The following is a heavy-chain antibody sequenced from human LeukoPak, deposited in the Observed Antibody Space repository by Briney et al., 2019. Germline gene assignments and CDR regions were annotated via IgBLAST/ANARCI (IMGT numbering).Heavy chain of an antibody. CDR3: ARGGIRGYSYGQVPVRYFDY. J-gene: IGHJ4*02. Sequence: PGGSLRLSCAASGFTFSSYSMNWVRQAPGKGLEWVSYISSSSSTIYYADSVKGRFTISRDNAKNSLYLQMNSLRAEDTAVYYCARGGIRGYSYGQVPVRYFDYWGQGTLVTVSS. CDR2: ISSSSSTI. V-gene: IGHV3-48*04. CDR1: GFTFSSYS. D-gene: IGHD5-18*01.